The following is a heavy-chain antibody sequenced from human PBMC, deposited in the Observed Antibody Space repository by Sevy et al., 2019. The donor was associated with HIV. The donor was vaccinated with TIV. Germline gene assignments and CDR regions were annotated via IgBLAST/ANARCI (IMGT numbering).Heavy chain of an antibody. J-gene: IGHJ6*02. CDR3: AGEGIVGAIPRVYYYYGMDV. Sequence: SETLSLTCTVSGGSISSGGYYWSWIRQHPGKGLEWIGYIYYSGSTYYNPSLKSRVTISVDTSKNQFSRKLSSVTAADTAVYYCAGEGIVGAIPRVYYYYGMDVWGQGTTVTVSS. CDR2: IYYSGST. V-gene: IGHV4-31*03. D-gene: IGHD1-26*01. CDR1: GGSISSGGYY.